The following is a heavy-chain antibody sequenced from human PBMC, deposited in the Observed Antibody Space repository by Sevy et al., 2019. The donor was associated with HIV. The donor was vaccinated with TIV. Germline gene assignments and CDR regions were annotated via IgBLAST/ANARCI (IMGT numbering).Heavy chain of an antibody. CDR2: VDNDGSGT. CDR3: ARDMYGIDY. V-gene: IGHV3-74*01. D-gene: IGHD2-8*01. J-gene: IGHJ4*01. CDR1: RFTFTNYW. Sequence: GGSLRLSCAASRFTFTNYWMHWVRQAPGKGLVWVSRVDNDGSGTNYADSVKGRFTISRDNAKNTVYLQMNSLRAEDTAVYYCARDMYGIDYWGHGTLVTVSS.